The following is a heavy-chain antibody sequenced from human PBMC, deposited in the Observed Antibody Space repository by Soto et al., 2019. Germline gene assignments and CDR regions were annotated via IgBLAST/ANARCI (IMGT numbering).Heavy chain of an antibody. CDR1: GFTFSSYA. J-gene: IGHJ4*02. V-gene: IGHV3-23*01. Sequence: EEQLLESGGGLVQPGGSLRLSCAASGFTFSSYAMSWVRQAPGKGLEWVSAISGSGGSTYYADSVKGRFTISRDNSKNTLYLQMNSLGAEDTAVYYCEKRITIFGVVTSGGVDFWGQGSLVTV. CDR3: EKRITIFGVVTSGGVDF. D-gene: IGHD3-3*01. CDR2: ISGSGGST.